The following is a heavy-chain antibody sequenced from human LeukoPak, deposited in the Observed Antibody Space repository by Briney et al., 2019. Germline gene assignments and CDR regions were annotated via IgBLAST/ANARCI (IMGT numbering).Heavy chain of an antibody. CDR1: GFIFSDYY. CDR2: ISSSSSGYT. V-gene: IGHV3-11*06. Sequence: PGRSLRLSCAASGFIFSDYYMSWIRQAPGKGLEWVSYISSSSSGYTNYADSVKGRFTISRDNAKNSLYLQMNSLRVEDTAVYYCAREGIVGATDAFDYWGQGTLVTVSA. D-gene: IGHD1-26*01. CDR3: AREGIVGATDAFDY. J-gene: IGHJ4*02.